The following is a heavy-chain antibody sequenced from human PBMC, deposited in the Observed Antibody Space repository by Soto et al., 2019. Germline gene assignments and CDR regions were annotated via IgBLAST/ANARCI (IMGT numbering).Heavy chain of an antibody. CDR1: GGTFSSYA. V-gene: IGHV1-69*01. CDR3: ARTKLRGEGIAAACTLGGYFDY. CDR2: IIPIFCTA. Sequence: QVQLVQSGAEVKKPGSSVKVSCKASGGTFSSYAISWVRQAPGQGLAWMGGIIPIFCTANYAQKFQGRVTITADESTSTAYMELSSLRSEDTALYYFARTKLRGEGIAAACTLGGYFDYWGQGTLVTVSS. J-gene: IGHJ4*02. D-gene: IGHD6-13*01.